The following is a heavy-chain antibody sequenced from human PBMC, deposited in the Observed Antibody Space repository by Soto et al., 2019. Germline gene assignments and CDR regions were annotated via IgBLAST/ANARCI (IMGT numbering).Heavy chain of an antibody. Sequence: SETLSLTCSVSGGSISSSSYYWGWIRQPPGKGLEWIGNIYYSGSTYYNPSLKSRVTISVDTSKNQFSLKLSSVTAADTAVYYCARRTPLVGAPFDPWGQGTLVTVSS. J-gene: IGHJ5*02. CDR1: GGSISSSSYY. CDR2: IYYSGST. D-gene: IGHD1-26*01. CDR3: ARRTPLVGAPFDP. V-gene: IGHV4-39*01.